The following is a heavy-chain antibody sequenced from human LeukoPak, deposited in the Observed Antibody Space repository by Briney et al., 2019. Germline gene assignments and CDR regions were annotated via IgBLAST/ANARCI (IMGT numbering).Heavy chain of an antibody. CDR1: GFTFSSYA. V-gene: IGHV3-23*01. J-gene: IGHJ4*02. CDR3: AKDLQVSSAYHFDY. CDR2: ISGSGGST. Sequence: GGSLRLSCAASGFTFSSYAMSWVRQAPGKGLEWVSAISGSGGSTYYADSVKGRFTIPRDNSKNTLYLQMNSLRAEDTAVYYCAKDLQVSSAYHFDYWGQGTLVSVSS. D-gene: IGHD6-19*01.